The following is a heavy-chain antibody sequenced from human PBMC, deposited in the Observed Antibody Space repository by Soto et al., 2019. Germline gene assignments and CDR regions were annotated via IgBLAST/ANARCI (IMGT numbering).Heavy chain of an antibody. CDR3: ARDLLQQLVSSGPYYYYGMDV. Sequence: GGSLRLSCAASGFTFSSYGMHWVRQAPGKGLEWVAVIWYDGSNKYYADSVKGRFTISRDNSKNTLYLQMNSLRAEDTAVYYCARDLLQQLVSSGPYYYYGMDVWGQGTTVTVSS. D-gene: IGHD6-13*01. CDR1: GFTFSSYG. V-gene: IGHV3-33*01. CDR2: IWYDGSNK. J-gene: IGHJ6*02.